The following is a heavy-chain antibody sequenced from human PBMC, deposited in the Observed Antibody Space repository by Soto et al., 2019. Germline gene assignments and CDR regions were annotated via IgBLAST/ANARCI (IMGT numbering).Heavy chain of an antibody. V-gene: IGHV1-46*01. D-gene: IGHD2-21*02. J-gene: IGHJ2*01. CDR3: AKGGGNSVSYFDL. CDR2: INPSGGST. Sequence: RLEWMGIINPSGGSTSYAQKFQGRVTMTRDTSTSTVYMELSSLRSEDTAVFYCAKGGGNSVSYFDLRG.